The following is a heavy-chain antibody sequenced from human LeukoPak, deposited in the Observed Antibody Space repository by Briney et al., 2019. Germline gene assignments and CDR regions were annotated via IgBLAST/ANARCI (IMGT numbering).Heavy chain of an antibody. CDR2: IYPGDSDT. J-gene: IGHJ4*02. CDR3: ARGRSAAAGTAFDY. CDR1: GYSFTSYW. V-gene: IGHV5-51*01. Sequence: GEPLKISCKGSGYSFTSYWIGWVGQMPGKGLDWMGIIYPGDSDTRYSPSFQGQVTISADKYISTAYLQWSSLKASDTAMYYCARGRSAAAGTAFDYWGQGTLVTVSS. D-gene: IGHD6-13*01.